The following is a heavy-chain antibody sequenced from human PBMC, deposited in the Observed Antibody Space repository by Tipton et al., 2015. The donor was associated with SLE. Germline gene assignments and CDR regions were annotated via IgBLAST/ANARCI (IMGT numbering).Heavy chain of an antibody. J-gene: IGHJ4*02. CDR1: GGSFSTYY. CDR3: ARRGYCSGGSCYRPHYFDY. Sequence: TLSLTCTVSGGSFSTYYWTWIRQSPGKGLEWIGYIFYTGSTNYNPSLRSRVTISVDTSKNQFSLKLSSVTAADTAVYYCARRGYCSGGSCYRPHYFDYWGQGTLVTVSS. D-gene: IGHD2-15*01. V-gene: IGHV4-59*12. CDR2: IFYTGST.